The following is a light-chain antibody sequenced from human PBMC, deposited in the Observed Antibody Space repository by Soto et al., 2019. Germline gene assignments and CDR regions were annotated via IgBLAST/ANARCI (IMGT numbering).Light chain of an antibody. CDR1: QKIVNW. Sequence: DIQMTQSPSTLSASVGDRVTITCRARQKIVNWLAWDQQKTGKSPKLLIYKTSTLQRGVPSRFSGSGSGTEFTLTISSLQPDDFATYYCQQYDSHPMYTFGQGTKVDIK. CDR2: KTS. J-gene: IGKJ2*01. V-gene: IGKV1-5*03. CDR3: QQYDSHPMYT.